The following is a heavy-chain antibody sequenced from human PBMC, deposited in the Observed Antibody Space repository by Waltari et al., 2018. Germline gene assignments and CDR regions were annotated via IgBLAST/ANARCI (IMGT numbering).Heavy chain of an antibody. J-gene: IGHJ4*02. D-gene: IGHD1-26*01. Sequence: QVQLQESGPGLVKPSETLSLTCTVSGGSISSYYWSWIRQPPGKGLEWIGYIYYSGSTNYNPSLKSRVIISVDTSKNQFSLKLSSVTAADTALYYCAREGSGSYGYWGQGTLVTVSS. V-gene: IGHV4-59*01. CDR2: IYYSGST. CDR3: AREGSGSYGY. CDR1: GGSISSYY.